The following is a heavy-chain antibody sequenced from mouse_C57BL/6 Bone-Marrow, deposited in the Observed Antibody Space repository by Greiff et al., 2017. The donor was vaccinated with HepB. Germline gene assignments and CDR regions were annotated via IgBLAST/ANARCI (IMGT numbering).Heavy chain of an antibody. CDR1: GYTFTDYE. CDR3: TRDPTGRKAMDY. Sequence: VQRVESGAELVRPGASVTLSCKASGYTFTDYEMHWVKQTPVHGLEWIGAIDPETGGTAYNQKFKGKAILTADKSSSTAYMELRSLTSEDSAVYYCTRDPTGRKAMDYWGQGTSVTVSS. J-gene: IGHJ4*01. D-gene: IGHD4-1*02. V-gene: IGHV1-15*01. CDR2: IDPETGGT.